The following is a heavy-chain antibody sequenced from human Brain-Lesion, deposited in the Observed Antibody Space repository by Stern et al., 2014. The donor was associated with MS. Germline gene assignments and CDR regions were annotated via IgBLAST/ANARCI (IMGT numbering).Heavy chain of an antibody. CDR3: VRAGSVDAALVMGAFDI. D-gene: IGHD5-18*01. Sequence: VQLVESGGGVVQPGRSLRLSCAASGFTFSGYGMHWVRQAPGKGPEWVAVIWYDGTNKNYADSVKGRFTISRDNSKNTLYLQMNTLRAEDTAVYYCVRAGSVDAALVMGAFDIWGQGTMVTVSS. J-gene: IGHJ3*02. CDR1: GFTFSGYG. V-gene: IGHV3-33*01. CDR2: IWYDGTNK.